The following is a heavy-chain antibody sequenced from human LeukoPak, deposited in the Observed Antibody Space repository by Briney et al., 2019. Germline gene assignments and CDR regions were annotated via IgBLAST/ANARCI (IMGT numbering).Heavy chain of an antibody. CDR3: ARAGKLMITMVRGALASEKGFDI. Sequence: ASVKVSCKASGYTFTGYYMHWVRQAPGQGLEWMGWINPNSGGTNYAQKFQGRVTMTRDTSISTAYMELSRLRSDDTAVYYCARAGKLMITMVRGALASEKGFDIWGQGTMVTVSS. CDR2: INPNSGGT. J-gene: IGHJ3*02. D-gene: IGHD3-10*01. V-gene: IGHV1-2*02. CDR1: GYTFTGYY.